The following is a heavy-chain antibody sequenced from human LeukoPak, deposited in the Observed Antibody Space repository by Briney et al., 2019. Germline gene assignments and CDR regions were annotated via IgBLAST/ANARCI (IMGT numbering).Heavy chain of an antibody. CDR2: ISSSGSTI. J-gene: IGHJ6*03. CDR1: GFTFSTYS. V-gene: IGHV3-48*04. CDR3: ARTNAYYYYYYMDV. Sequence: GGSLRLTCAASGFTFSTYSMNWVRQAPGKGLEWVSYISSSGSTIYYADSVKGRFTISRDNAKNSLYLQMNSLRAEDTAVYYCARTNAYYYYYYMDVWGKGTTVTVSS.